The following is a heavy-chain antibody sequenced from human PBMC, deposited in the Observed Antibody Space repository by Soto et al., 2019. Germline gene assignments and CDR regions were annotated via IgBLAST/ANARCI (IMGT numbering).Heavy chain of an antibody. J-gene: IGHJ4*02. D-gene: IGHD1-1*01. CDR1: GNNVSANSAG. CDR2: TYYRSKWNN. CDR3: VRNSWNAPPAFDF. V-gene: IGHV6-1*01. Sequence: QVQLQQSGPGLVKPSQTLSLTCVISGNNVSANSAGWNWIRQSPSRGLEWLGRTYYRSKWNNDYAASVKSRITVNPDTSKNQFSLHLNSVTPDDTGVYYCVRNSWNAPPAFDFWGQGIQVTVSS.